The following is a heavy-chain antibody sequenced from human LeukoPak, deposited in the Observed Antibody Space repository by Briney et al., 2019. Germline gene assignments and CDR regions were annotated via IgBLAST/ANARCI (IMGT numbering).Heavy chain of an antibody. CDR1: GFTFSSYE. D-gene: IGHD1-26*01. V-gene: IGHV3-48*03. J-gene: IGHJ1*01. Sequence: PGGSLRLSCAASGFTFSSYEMNWVRQAPGKGLEWVSYISSSGSTIYYADSVKGRFTISRDNSKNTLYLQMNSLRAEDTAVYYCARDSQYSGSYVHWGQGTLVTVSS. CDR2: ISSSGSTI. CDR3: ARDSQYSGSYVH.